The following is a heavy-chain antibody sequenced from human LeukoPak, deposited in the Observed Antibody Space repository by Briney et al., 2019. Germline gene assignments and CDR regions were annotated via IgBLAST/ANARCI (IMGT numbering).Heavy chain of an antibody. Sequence: GGSLRLSCAASEFTFSNYALHWVRQAPGKGLQWVAVISYDGNTIHYADSVKGRFIISRDTSKNTLYLQMNSLRAEDTAVYYCARSGGLQKFDYWGQGTLVTVSS. CDR3: ARSGGLQKFDY. J-gene: IGHJ4*02. V-gene: IGHV3-30-3*01. CDR2: ISYDGNTI. D-gene: IGHD4-11*01. CDR1: EFTFSNYA.